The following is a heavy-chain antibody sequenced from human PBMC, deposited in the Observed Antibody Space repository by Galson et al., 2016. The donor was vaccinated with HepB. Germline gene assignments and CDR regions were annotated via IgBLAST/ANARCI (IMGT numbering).Heavy chain of an antibody. CDR1: GYSFLSYG. CDR3: ARVRDGYNGYFYYGMDV. D-gene: IGHD5-24*01. CDR2: VNTYNGDT. J-gene: IGHJ6*02. V-gene: IGHV1-18*01. Sequence: SVKVSCKASGYSFLSYGISWVRQAPGQGLEWMGWVNTYNGDTSYAQSLRGRVTIIADESTSTAYMELSSLRSEDTAMYYCARVRDGYNGYFYYGMDVWGQGTTVTVSS.